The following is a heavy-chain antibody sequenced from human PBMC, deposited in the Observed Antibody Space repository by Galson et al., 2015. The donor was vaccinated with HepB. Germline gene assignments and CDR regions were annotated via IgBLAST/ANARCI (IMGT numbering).Heavy chain of an antibody. CDR1: GYTLTELS. CDR2: FDPEDGET. CDR3: ATEGDTYNWFDP. J-gene: IGHJ5*02. V-gene: IGHV1-24*01. Sequence: SVKVSCKVSGYTLTELSMHWVRQAPGKGLEWMGGFDPEDGETIYAQKFQGRVTMTEDTSTDTAYMELSSLRSEDTAVYYCATEGDTYNWFDPWGQGTLVTVSS. D-gene: IGHD3-16*01.